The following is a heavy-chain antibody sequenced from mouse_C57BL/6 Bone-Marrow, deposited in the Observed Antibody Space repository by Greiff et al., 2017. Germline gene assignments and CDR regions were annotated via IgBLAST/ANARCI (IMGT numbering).Heavy chain of an antibody. Sequence: EVKLQQSGPELVKPGASVKISCKASGYSFTDYNMHWVKQSNGKSLEWIGVINPKYGTTSYNQKFKGKATLTVDQSSSTAYMQLNSLTSDDSAVYDCARWALLPLDYWGQGTTLTVSS. J-gene: IGHJ2*01. CDR3: ARWALLPLDY. CDR2: INPKYGTT. CDR1: GYSFTDYN. D-gene: IGHD2-12*01. V-gene: IGHV1-39*01.